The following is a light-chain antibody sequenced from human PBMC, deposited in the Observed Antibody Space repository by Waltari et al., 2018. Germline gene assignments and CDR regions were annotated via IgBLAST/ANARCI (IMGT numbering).Light chain of an antibody. CDR2: EVS. V-gene: IGLV2-11*01. Sequence: QSALTQPRSVSGSPGQSVTISCTGTSSDVGGYNYVSWYQHHPGKAPKLMIYEVSKRPACVPDSFACSQAGSTASLTVSGLQAEDEADYYCSSYAGNNVYVFGSGTKVTVL. CDR3: SSYAGNNVYV. CDR1: SSDVGGYNY. J-gene: IGLJ1*01.